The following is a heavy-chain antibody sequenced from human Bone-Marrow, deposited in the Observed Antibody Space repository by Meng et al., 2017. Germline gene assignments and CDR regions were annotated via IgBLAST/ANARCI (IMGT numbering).Heavy chain of an antibody. Sequence: GESLKISCAASGFTFSDHYMDWVRQAPGKGLEWVGRTRNKANSYTTEYAASVKGRFTISRDDSKNTLYLQMNSLKTEDTAVYYCTTDYRAYMIGGWGQGTLVTVSS. CDR1: GFTFSDHY. D-gene: IGHD3-16*01. V-gene: IGHV3-72*01. CDR3: TTDYRAYMIGG. CDR2: TRNKANSYTT. J-gene: IGHJ4*02.